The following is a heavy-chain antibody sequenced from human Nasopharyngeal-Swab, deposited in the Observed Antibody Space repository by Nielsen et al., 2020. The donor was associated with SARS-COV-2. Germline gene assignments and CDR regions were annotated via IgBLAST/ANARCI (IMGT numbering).Heavy chain of an antibody. J-gene: IGHJ4*02. CDR3: ARENSPPTYYDFWSGYSPNYFDY. CDR2: ISAYNGNT. Sequence: ASVKVSCKASGYTFTSYGISRVRQAPGQGLERMGWISAYNGNTNYAQKLQGRVTMTTDTSTSTAYMELRSLRSDDTAVYYCARENSPPTYYDFWSGYSPNYFDYWGQGTLVTVSS. CDR1: GYTFTSYG. V-gene: IGHV1-18*01. D-gene: IGHD3-3*01.